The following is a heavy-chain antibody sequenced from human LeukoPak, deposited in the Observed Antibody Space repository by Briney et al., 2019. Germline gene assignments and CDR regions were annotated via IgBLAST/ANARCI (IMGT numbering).Heavy chain of an antibody. CDR1: GGSISSYY. CDR3: AILIGYCSSTSCDEIDY. V-gene: IGHV4-4*07. CDR2: IYTSGST. J-gene: IGHJ4*02. Sequence: SETLSLTCTVSGGSISSYYWSWIRQPAGKGLEWIGRIYTSGSTNYNPSLKSRVTMSVDTSKSQFSLKLISVAAADTAVYYCAILIGYCSSTSCDEIDYWGQGTLVTVSS. D-gene: IGHD2-2*01.